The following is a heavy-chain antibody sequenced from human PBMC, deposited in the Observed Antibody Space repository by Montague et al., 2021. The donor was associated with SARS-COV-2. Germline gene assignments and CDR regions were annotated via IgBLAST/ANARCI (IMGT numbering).Heavy chain of an antibody. CDR1: GGSISSSSYY. J-gene: IGHJ3*02. V-gene: IGHV4-39*07. CDR2: IYYSGYT. CDR3: AKDGEALAWGTFDI. D-gene: IGHD3-10*01. Sequence: SETLSLTCTVSGGSISSSSYYWGWIRQPPGKGLEWIGSIYYSGYTHYNPSLKSRVTISVDTSKNHFSLRLSSVTAADTAVYYCAKDGEALAWGTFDIWGQGTMVTVSS.